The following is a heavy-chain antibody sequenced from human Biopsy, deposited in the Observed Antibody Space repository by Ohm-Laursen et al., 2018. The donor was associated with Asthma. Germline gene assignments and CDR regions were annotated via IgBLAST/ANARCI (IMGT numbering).Heavy chain of an antibody. CDR1: GFTFRSYA. J-gene: IGHJ4*01. D-gene: IGHD4-11*01. CDR2: ISHDGQTQ. Sequence: RSLRLSCTASGFTFRSYAMHWVRQAPGKGLEWVAVISHDGQTQHYAESVKGRFARSRDNSQNTLYLQMISLRTDDTAVYYCAKRRGYSDFNDFDYWGHGTLVTASS. CDR3: AKRRGYSDFNDFDY. V-gene: IGHV3-30*09.